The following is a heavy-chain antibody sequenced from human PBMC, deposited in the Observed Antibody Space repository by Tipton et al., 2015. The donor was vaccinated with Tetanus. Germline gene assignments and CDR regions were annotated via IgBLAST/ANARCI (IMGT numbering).Heavy chain of an antibody. V-gene: IGHV4-59*01. CDR2: IHYSGDT. CDR3: ARDRGVTSPFGSYYYGMDV. D-gene: IGHD2-21*02. J-gene: IGHJ6*02. Sequence: TLSLTCTVSGGSISGYYWSWIRQPPGKGLEWIGYIHYSGDTNYNYNPPLQSRLTISVDTSKNQFSLNLGSVTAADTAVYYCARDRGVTSPFGSYYYGMDVWGQGTTVTVSS. CDR1: GGSISGYY.